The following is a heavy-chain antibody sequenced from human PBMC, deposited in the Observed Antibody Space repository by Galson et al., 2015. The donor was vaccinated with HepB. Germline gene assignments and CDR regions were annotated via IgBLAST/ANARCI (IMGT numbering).Heavy chain of an antibody. Sequence: ETLSLTCTVSGGPISSYYWSWIRQPAGKGLEWIGRIFTSGYTNYNPSLKSRVTMSLDTSKNQFSLNLSSVTAADTAVYYCARSSTGARGWFDPWGQGTLVAVSS. D-gene: IGHD7-27*01. V-gene: IGHV4-4*07. CDR1: GGPISSYY. J-gene: IGHJ5*02. CDR3: ARSSTGARGWFDP. CDR2: IFTSGYT.